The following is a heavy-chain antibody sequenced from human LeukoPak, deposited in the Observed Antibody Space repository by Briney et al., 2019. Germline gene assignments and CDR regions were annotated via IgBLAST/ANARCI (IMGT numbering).Heavy chain of an antibody. Sequence: GESLKISCKGSGYNFTSYWIGWVRQMPGKGLEWMGIIYPGDSDTRYSPSFQGQVTISADKSISTAYLQWSSLKASDTAMYYCARISMVRGVIKPFDYWGQGTLVTVSS. V-gene: IGHV5-51*01. CDR3: ARISMVRGVIKPFDY. CDR1: GYNFTSYW. CDR2: IYPGDSDT. D-gene: IGHD3-10*01. J-gene: IGHJ4*02.